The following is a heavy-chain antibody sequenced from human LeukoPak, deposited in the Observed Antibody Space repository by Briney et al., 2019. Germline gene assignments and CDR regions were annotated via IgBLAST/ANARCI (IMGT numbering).Heavy chain of an antibody. J-gene: IGHJ6*03. CDR3: ARVGYSSSWYEGDYYYYYMDV. D-gene: IGHD6-13*01. CDR1: GGSFSGYY. Sequence: SETLSLTCAVYGGSFSGYYWNWIRQPPGKGLEWIGEINHSGSINYNSSLKSRVTISVDTSKNQFSLKLSSVTAADTAVYYCARVGYSSSWYEGDYYYYYMDVWGKGTTVTVSS. CDR2: INHSGSI. V-gene: IGHV4-34*01.